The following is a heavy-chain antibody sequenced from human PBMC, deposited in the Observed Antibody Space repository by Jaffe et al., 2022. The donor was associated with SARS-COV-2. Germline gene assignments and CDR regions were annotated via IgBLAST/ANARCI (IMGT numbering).Heavy chain of an antibody. V-gene: IGHV4-34*01. CDR2: INHSGST. CDR3: ARGPAAAPGGDP. J-gene: IGHJ5*02. D-gene: IGHD6-13*01. Sequence: QVQLQQWGAGLLKPSETLSLTCAVYGGSFSGYYWSWIRQPPGKGLEWIGEINHSGSTNYNPSLKSRVTISVDTSKNQFSLKLSSVTAADTAVYYCARGPAAAPGGDPWGQGTLVTVSS. CDR1: GGSFSGYY.